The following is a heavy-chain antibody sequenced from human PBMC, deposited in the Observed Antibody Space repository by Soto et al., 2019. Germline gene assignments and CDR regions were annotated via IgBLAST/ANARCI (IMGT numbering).Heavy chain of an antibody. D-gene: IGHD3-22*01. CDR3: AKGHSSGYKAGLYYFDY. CDR1: GFTFSSYA. V-gene: IGHV3-23*01. CDR2: ISGSGGST. J-gene: IGHJ4*02. Sequence: PGGSLRLSCAASGFTFSSYAVSWVRQAPGKGLEWVSAISGSGGSTYYADSVKGRFTISRDNSKNTLYLQMNSLRAEDTAVYYCAKGHSSGYKAGLYYFDYWGQGTLVTVSS.